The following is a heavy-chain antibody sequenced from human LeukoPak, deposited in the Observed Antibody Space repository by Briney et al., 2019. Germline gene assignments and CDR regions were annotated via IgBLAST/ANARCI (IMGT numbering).Heavy chain of an antibody. CDR3: ARRGLDY. D-gene: IGHD3-16*01. J-gene: IGHJ4*02. CDR2: INTYNGDT. V-gene: IGHV1-18*01. CDR1: GGTFSSYA. Sequence: ASVKVSCKASGGTFSSYAINWVRQAPGQGLEWMGWINTYNGDTNYIQKFQGRVTVTTDTSTTTAYMELRSLRSDDTAVYYCARRGLDYWGQGTLVTVSS.